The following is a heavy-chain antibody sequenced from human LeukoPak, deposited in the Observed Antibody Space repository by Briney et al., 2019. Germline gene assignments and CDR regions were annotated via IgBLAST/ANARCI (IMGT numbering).Heavy chain of an antibody. CDR3: ARVGFIWPHYYFDY. Sequence: SQTLSLTCAVSGGSISSGGYSWSWIRQPPGKGLEWIGYIYHSGSTYYNPSLKSRVTISVDTSKNQFSLRLSSVTAADTAVYYCARVGFIWPHYYFDYWGQGTLVTVSS. J-gene: IGHJ4*02. CDR2: IYHSGST. CDR1: GGSISSGGYS. D-gene: IGHD1-26*01. V-gene: IGHV4-30-2*01.